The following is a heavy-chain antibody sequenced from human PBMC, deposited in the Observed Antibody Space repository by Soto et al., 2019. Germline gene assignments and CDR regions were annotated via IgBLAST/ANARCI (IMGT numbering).Heavy chain of an antibody. V-gene: IGHV1-69*06. CDR2: IIPIFNST. D-gene: IGHD2-2*02. Sequence: SVKVSCKVSGSRFSNYVISWVRQAPGHGLEWLGRIIPIFNSTKYAQSFQGRVTITADKSTSTASLELSSLRSDDTAVYYCAREGRGKKAGYNGLVSLGYWGQGTLVT. CDR1: GSRFSNYV. CDR3: AREGRGKKAGYNGLVSLGY. J-gene: IGHJ4*02.